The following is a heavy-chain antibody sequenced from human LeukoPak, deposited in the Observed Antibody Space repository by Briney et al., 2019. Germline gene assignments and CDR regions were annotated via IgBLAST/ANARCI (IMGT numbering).Heavy chain of an antibody. D-gene: IGHD6-19*01. Sequence: ASVKVSCRASGYTFTSYAMHWVRQAPGQRLEWMGWINAGNGNTKYSQKFQGRVTITRDTSASTAYMELSSLRSEDTAVYYCARGSSSGWFSRPRGYWGQGTLVTVSS. CDR2: INAGNGNT. CDR1: GYTFTSYA. J-gene: IGHJ4*02. CDR3: ARGSSSGWFSRPRGY. V-gene: IGHV1-3*01.